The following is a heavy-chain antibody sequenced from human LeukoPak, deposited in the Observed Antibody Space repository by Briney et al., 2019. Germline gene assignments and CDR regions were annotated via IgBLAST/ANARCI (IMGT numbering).Heavy chain of an antibody. D-gene: IGHD3-22*01. J-gene: IGHJ4*02. CDR2: IYHSGST. V-gene: IGHV4-38-2*01. CDR3: ARVGSYYYDSSGYYTFDY. CDR1: GYSISSGYY. Sequence: SETLSLTCAVSGYSISSGYYWGWIRQPPGKGLEWIGSIYHSGSTYYSPSLKSRVTISVDTSKNQFSLKLSSVTAADTAVYYCARVGSYYYDSSGYYTFDYWGQGTLVTVSS.